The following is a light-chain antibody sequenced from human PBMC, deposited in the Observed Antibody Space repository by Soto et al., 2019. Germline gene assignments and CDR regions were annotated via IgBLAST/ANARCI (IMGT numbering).Light chain of an antibody. J-gene: IGLJ2*01. V-gene: IGLV2-8*01. CDR1: SSDVARYNY. CDR3: SSYAGNNNLV. Sequence: QSALTQPPAASESPGQPVTISCTGASSDVARYNYVSWYQQHPGKAPKLIIYEVSERPSGVPDRFSGSKSGNTASLTVSGLQAEDEADYYCSSYAGNNNLVFGGGTKVTVL. CDR2: EVS.